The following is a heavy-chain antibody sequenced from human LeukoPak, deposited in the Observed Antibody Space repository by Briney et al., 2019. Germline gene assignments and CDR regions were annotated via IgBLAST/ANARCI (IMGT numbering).Heavy chain of an antibody. J-gene: IGHJ4*02. Sequence: QPGGSLRLSCAASGFTFSSYAMSWVRQAPGKGLEWVAVISYDGSNKYYADSVKGRFTISRDNSKNTLYLQMNSLRAEDTAVYYCARDPGSYGDYAYYFDYWGQGTLVTVSS. CDR1: GFTFSSYA. CDR2: ISYDGSNK. CDR3: ARDPGSYGDYAYYFDY. V-gene: IGHV3-30-3*01. D-gene: IGHD4-17*01.